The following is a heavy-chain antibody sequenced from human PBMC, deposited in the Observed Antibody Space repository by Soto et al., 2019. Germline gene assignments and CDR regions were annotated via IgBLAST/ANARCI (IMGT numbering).Heavy chain of an antibody. CDR1: GYTFSDYY. CDR2: INPKSGVI. Sequence: ASVKVSCKASGYTFSDYYIHWVRQAPGQGLGWMGWINPKSGVINYAQKFQGWLTMSRDTSVSTAYMALSSLRSDDTAIYYCVRGSIFLVHYKFGMDVWGPGSTVTVSS. J-gene: IGHJ6*02. V-gene: IGHV1-2*04. D-gene: IGHD3-10*01. CDR3: VRGSIFLVHYKFGMDV.